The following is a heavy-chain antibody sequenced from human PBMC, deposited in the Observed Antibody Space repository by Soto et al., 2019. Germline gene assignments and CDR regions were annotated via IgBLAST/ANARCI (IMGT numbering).Heavy chain of an antibody. V-gene: IGHV3-48*02. CDR1: GFTFSIYS. Sequence: EEQLVESGGGLVQPGGSLRLSCAASGFTFSIYSMNWVRQAPGKGLEWVSYINSGSGTKYYADSVKGRFTISRDDAKKSLFLQMSRLRDEDTAVYYRARDVIVRSRTGMDVWGQGTTVTVSS. CDR3: ARDVIVRSRTGMDV. J-gene: IGHJ6*02. CDR2: INSGSGTK. D-gene: IGHD1-26*01.